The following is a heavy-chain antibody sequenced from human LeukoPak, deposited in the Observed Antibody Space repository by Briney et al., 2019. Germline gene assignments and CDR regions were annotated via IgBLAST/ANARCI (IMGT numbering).Heavy chain of an antibody. J-gene: IGHJ4*01. D-gene: IGHD6-6*01. CDR2: ISGDGSVT. CDR1: GFILRNYW. V-gene: IGHV3-74*01. Sequence: GGSLRLSCAASGFILRNYWMHWVRQVPGKRLVWVSRISGDGSVTNYADSVKGRFTISRDNAKNTLFLQINSLRAEDTAVYYCARYSSSSGGASYYLDYWGHGTLVTVSS. CDR3: ARYSSSSGGASYYLDY.